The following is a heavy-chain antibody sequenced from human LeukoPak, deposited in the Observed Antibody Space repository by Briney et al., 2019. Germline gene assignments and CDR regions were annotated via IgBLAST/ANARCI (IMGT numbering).Heavy chain of an antibody. CDR1: GFTFSSYA. D-gene: IGHD3-16*01. V-gene: IGHV3-23*01. CDR2: ISGSGDNT. Sequence: GGSLRLSCAASGFTFSSYAMSWVRQAPGKGLEWVSGISGSGDNTYYADSVKGRFTISRDNSKNTLYVQVNSLRVEDTAVYYCAKDRANWAIDDWGQGTQVTVPS. CDR3: AKDRANWAIDD. J-gene: IGHJ4*02.